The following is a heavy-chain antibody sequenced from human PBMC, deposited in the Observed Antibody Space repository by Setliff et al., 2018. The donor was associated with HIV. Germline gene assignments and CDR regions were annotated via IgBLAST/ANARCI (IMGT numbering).Heavy chain of an antibody. Sequence: SETLSLTCTVSGGSISSSSYYWGWIRQAPGKGLEWIGSIYYSGSTYYNPSLRSRVTISGDTSKKQFSLKLSSVTAADTAVYFCARALAGGSGWNYFDLWGPGTLVTVSS. V-gene: IGHV4-39*07. J-gene: IGHJ4*02. CDR2: IYYSGST. D-gene: IGHD6-19*01. CDR1: GGSISSSSYY. CDR3: ARALAGGSGWNYFDL.